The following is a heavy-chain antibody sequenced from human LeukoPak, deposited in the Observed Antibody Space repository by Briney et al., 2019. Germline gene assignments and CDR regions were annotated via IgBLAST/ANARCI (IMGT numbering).Heavy chain of an antibody. V-gene: IGHV1-2*02. D-gene: IGHD3-10*01. J-gene: IGHJ4*02. CDR3: ARDYASGSYYDY. Sequence: ASVKVSCKASGYTFTGDYLHWVRQAPGQGLEWMGWMNPNSGGTNYAQKFQGRVTMTRDTSIGTAYMELSRLRSDDTAVYYCARDYASGSYYDYWGQGSLVTVSS. CDR2: MNPNSGGT. CDR1: GYTFTGDY.